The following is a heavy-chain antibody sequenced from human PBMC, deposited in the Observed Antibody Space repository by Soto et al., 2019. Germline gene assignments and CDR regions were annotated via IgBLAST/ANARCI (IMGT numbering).Heavy chain of an antibody. CDR1: GYTFTGYY. CDR3: AIAALPYYYGMDV. J-gene: IGHJ6*02. D-gene: IGHD6-6*01. CDR2: INPNSGGT. Sequence: AASVKVSCKASGYTFTGYYMHWVRQAPGQGLEWMGWINPNSGGTNYAQKFQGRVTMTRDTSISTAYMELSRLRSDDTAVYYCAIAALPYYYGMDVWGQGTTVTVSS. V-gene: IGHV1-2*02.